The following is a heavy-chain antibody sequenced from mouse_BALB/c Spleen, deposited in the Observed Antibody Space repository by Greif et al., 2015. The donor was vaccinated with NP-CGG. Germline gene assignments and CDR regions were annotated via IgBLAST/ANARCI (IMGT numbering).Heavy chain of an antibody. CDR2: ISSDSTTI. J-gene: IGHJ3*01. Sequence: EVKLVESGGGLVQPGGPRKLSCAASGFTFSTFGMHWVRQAPEKGLEWVAYISSDSTTIYYADTVKGRFTISRDNPKNTLCRQMTSLRAEDTAMYFCARSKYYDGGWFAYWGQGTLVTVSA. D-gene: IGHD2-3*01. CDR1: GFTFSTFG. CDR3: ARSKYYDGGWFAY. V-gene: IGHV5-17*02.